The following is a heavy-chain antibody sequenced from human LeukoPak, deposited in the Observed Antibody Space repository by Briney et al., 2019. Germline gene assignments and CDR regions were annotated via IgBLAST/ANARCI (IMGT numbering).Heavy chain of an antibody. D-gene: IGHD3-16*01. V-gene: IGHV1-2*02. CDR3: ARVHDYVRSFDY. J-gene: IGHJ4*02. CDR2: INPDSGGT. CDR1: GYTFTGYY. Sequence: GASVKVSCKASGYTFTGYYMHWVRQAPGQGLEWMGWINPDSGGTNYAQKFQGRVTMTRDTSISTAYMELSRLRSDDTAVYYCARVHDYVRSFDYWGQGTPVTVSS.